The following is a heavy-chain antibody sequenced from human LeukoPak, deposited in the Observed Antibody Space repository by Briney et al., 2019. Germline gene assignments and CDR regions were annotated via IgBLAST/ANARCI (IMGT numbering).Heavy chain of an antibody. Sequence: EASVKVSCKASGYTFTSYDINWVRQATGQGLEWMGLMNPNRGNKGYAQKFQGRVTMTRNNSINTAYMELSSLRAEDTAVYYCARRHSGIAAAGPLNWFAPWGQGTLVTVSS. CDR3: ARRHSGIAAAGPLNWFAP. D-gene: IGHD6-13*01. V-gene: IGHV1-8*01. CDR2: MNPNRGNK. J-gene: IGHJ5*02. CDR1: GYTFTSYD.